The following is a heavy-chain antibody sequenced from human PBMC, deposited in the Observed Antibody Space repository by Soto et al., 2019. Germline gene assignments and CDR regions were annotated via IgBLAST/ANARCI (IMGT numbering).Heavy chain of an antibody. CDR3: ARVRQGCSANNCYFDP. CDR1: GGSVRAPDW. J-gene: IGHJ5*01. V-gene: IGHV4-4*02. D-gene: IGHD1-1*01. CDR2: VHISGHS. Sequence: SETLSLTCTLSGGSVRAPDWWNWVRQSPDKGLEWIAEVHISGHSNYNPSLRSRVSVSIDSSKNQFYLNLNSATAADTAIYYCARVRQGCSANNCYFDPWGQGTQVTVSS.